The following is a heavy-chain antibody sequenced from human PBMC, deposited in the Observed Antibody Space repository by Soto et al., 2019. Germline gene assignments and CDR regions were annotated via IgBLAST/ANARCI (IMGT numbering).Heavy chain of an antibody. CDR2: INQDGTLK. CDR3: VRWQSSGWYLDI. V-gene: IGHV3-7*03. J-gene: IGHJ4*02. D-gene: IGHD6-19*01. CDR1: GLTFSNYW. Sequence: EVQLVESGGGLVQPGGSLRLSCAASGLTFSNYWMSWVRQAPGKGLEWVASINQDGTLKYYVDSVKGRFTISRDNAQNAFLLQMISLRAEDTAVYYCVRWQSSGWYLDIWGQGTLLSVSS.